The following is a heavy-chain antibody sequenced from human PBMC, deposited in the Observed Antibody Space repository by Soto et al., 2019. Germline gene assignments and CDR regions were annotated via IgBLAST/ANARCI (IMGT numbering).Heavy chain of an antibody. CDR2: ISSSSSYI. V-gene: IGHV3-21*01. CDR3: ARVQYDSSGYYHFDY. D-gene: IGHD3-22*01. CDR1: GFTFSSYS. J-gene: IGHJ4*02. Sequence: EVQLVESGGGLVKPGGSLRLSCAASGFTFSSYSMNWVRQAPGKGLEWVSSISSSSSYIYYADSVKGRFTISRDNAKNSLYLQMNSLRAEDTAVYYCARVQYDSSGYYHFDYWGQGTLVTVSS.